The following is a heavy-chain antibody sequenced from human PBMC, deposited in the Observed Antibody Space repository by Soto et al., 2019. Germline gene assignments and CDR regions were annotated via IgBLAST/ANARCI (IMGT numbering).Heavy chain of an antibody. V-gene: IGHV3-11*01. CDR3: ARGGPVTYYDFWSGFSPSHPGAFAI. Sequence: PGGSLRLSCAASGFTFSDYYMSWIRQAPGKGLEWVSYISSSGSTIYYADSVKGRFTISRDNAKNSLYLQMNSLRAEDTAVYYCARGGPVTYYDFWSGFSPSHPGAFAIWGQGTMVTVSS. D-gene: IGHD3-3*01. CDR2: ISSSGSTI. CDR1: GFTFSDYY. J-gene: IGHJ3*02.